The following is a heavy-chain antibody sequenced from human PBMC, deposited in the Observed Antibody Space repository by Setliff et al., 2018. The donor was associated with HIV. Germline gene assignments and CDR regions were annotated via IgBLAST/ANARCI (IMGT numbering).Heavy chain of an antibody. CDR2: ISYDGSKK. Sequence: GSLRLSCAASGFTFSRYGMHWVRQAPGKGLEWVAFISYDGSKKYDADFVKGRFTISRDNSKNTLYLQMNSLRTDDTAVYYCVKPYTGYYYDGSVYDDFWGQGTLVTVSS. CDR1: GFTFSRYG. CDR3: VKPYTGYYYDGSVYDDF. D-gene: IGHD3-22*01. J-gene: IGHJ4*02. V-gene: IGHV3-30*04.